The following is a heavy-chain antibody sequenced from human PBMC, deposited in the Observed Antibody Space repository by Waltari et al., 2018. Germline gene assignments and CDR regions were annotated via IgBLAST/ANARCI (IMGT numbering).Heavy chain of an antibody. CDR1: GFTVSSNY. V-gene: IGHV3-53*01. D-gene: IGHD3-10*01. Sequence: EVQLVESGGGLIQPGGSLRLSCAASGFTVSSNYMSWVRQAPGKGLEWVSVIYSGGSTYYAESVKGRFTISRDNSKNTLYLQMNSLRAEDTAVYYCARDHPKEGWFGELLPLEYYYGMDVWGQGTTVTVSS. CDR3: ARDHPKEGWFGELLPLEYYYGMDV. J-gene: IGHJ6*02. CDR2: IYSGGST.